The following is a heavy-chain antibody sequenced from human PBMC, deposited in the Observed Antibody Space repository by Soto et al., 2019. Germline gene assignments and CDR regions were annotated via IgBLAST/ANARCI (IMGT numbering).Heavy chain of an antibody. D-gene: IGHD2-21*01. V-gene: IGHV4-39*01. CDR2: LYYSGRT. CDR3: ATHDWDLDP. Sequence: SETLSLTCTVSGGSIRSTTYYWGWIRQPPGKGLEWIGSLYYSGRTNYNKSLKGRDNISVDMSKNQFSLNLTSVTAADTAVYYCATHDWDLDPWGQGTLVTVSS. CDR1: GGSIRSTTYY. J-gene: IGHJ5*01.